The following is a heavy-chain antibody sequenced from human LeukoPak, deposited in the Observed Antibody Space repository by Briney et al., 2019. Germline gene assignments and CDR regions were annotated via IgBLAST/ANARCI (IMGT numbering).Heavy chain of an antibody. V-gene: IGHV3-48*01. CDR3: AELGITMIGGV. D-gene: IGHD3-10*02. CDR1: GFTFSTYN. J-gene: IGHJ6*04. CDR2: ISSSSSAI. Sequence: PGGSLRLSCAASGFTFSTYNINWVRQAPGKGLEWVSYISSSSSAIFYADSVKGRFTISRDNAKNSLYLQMNSLRAEDTAVYYCAELGITMIGGVWGKGTTVTISS.